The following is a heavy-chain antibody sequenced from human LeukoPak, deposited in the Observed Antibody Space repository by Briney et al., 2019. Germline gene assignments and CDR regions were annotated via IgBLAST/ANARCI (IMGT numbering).Heavy chain of an antibody. CDR3: ARDRGWFFDY. Sequence: GGSLRLSCAASGFTFSTYTMNWVRQSPGKGLEWVSYIRSSATTMYYGDSVKGRFTISRDNAKNSLYLQMNSLRAEDTAVYYCARDRGWFFDYWGQGTLVTVSS. D-gene: IGHD2-15*01. CDR2: IRSSATTM. J-gene: IGHJ4*02. CDR1: GFTFSTYT. V-gene: IGHV3-48*04.